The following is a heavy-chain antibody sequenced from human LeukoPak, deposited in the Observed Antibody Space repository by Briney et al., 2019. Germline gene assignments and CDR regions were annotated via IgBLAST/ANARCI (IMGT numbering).Heavy chain of an antibody. D-gene: IGHD3-22*01. Sequence: SGGSLRLSCATSGFTFSTYGMTWVRQAPGKGLEWVAGISGRGITKAYADSVEGRFTISRDNSKNTLYVQMDSLRVEDTAVYYCAKYDNGFFYYYLDVWGKGTTVTVSS. V-gene: IGHV3-23*01. J-gene: IGHJ6*03. CDR1: GFTFSTYG. CDR2: ISGRGITK. CDR3: AKYDNGFFYYYLDV.